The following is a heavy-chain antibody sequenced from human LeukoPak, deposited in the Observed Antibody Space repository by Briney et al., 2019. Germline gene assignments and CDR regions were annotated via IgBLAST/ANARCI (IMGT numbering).Heavy chain of an antibody. V-gene: IGHV3-21*01. J-gene: IGHJ4*02. CDR1: EFTFSSYR. D-gene: IGHD4-17*01. CDR3: ARDGYGDYGLDY. Sequence: KPGGSLRLSCAASEFTFSSYRVNWVRQTPGKGLEWVSSISSSSYIYYADSVKGRFTISRDNAKNSLYLQMNGLRAEDTAVYYCARDGYGDYGLDYWGQGILVTVSS. CDR2: ISSSSYI.